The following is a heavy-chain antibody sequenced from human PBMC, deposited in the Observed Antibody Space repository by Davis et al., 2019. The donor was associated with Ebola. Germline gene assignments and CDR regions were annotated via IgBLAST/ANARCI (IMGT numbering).Heavy chain of an antibody. D-gene: IGHD2-15*01. J-gene: IGHJ6*02. Sequence: MPSETLSLTCTVSGGSISSYYWSWIRQPPGKGLEWIGYIYYSGSTNYNPSLKSRVTISVDTSKNQFSLKLSSVTAADTAVYYCARDRVVVVVAATPLYYYYGMDVWGQGTTVTVSS. CDR1: GGSISSYY. V-gene: IGHV4-59*01. CDR3: ARDRVVVVVAATPLYYYYGMDV. CDR2: IYYSGST.